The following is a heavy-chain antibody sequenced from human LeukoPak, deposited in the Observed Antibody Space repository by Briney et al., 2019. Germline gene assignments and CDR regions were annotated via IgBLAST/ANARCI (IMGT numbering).Heavy chain of an antibody. J-gene: IGHJ4*02. Sequence: GGSLRLSCAASGFTVSSNYMSWVRQAPGKGLEWVSVIYSGGSTYYADSVKGRFTISRDNAKNSLYLQMNSLRAEDTAVYYCARDLGSDYGDYFDYWGQGTLVTVSS. CDR2: IYSGGST. V-gene: IGHV3-53*01. D-gene: IGHD4-17*01. CDR3: ARDLGSDYGDYFDY. CDR1: GFTVSSNY.